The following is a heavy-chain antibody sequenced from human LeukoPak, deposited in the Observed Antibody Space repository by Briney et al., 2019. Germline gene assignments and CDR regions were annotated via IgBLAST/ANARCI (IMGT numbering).Heavy chain of an antibody. D-gene: IGHD6-6*01. V-gene: IGHV6-1*01. J-gene: IGHJ6*02. CDR1: GDSVSSNSAA. Sequence: SQTLSLTCAISGDSVSSNSAAWNWIRQSPSRGLEWLGRTYYRSKWYNDYAVSVKSRITINPDTSKNQFSLQLNSVTPEATAVYYCARARYSSSSRYYYYGMDVWGQGATVTVSS. CDR2: TYYRSKWYN. CDR3: ARARYSSSSRYYYYGMDV.